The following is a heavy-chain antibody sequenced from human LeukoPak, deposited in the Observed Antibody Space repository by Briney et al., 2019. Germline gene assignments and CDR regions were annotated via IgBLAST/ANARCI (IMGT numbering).Heavy chain of an antibody. Sequence: SQTLSLTCAVSGDSVSSNSAAWNWIRQSPSRGLEWLGRTYYRSKWYNDYAVSVKSRITINPDTSKNQFSLQLNSVTPEDTAVYYCARGGGRITGTTWRVNWFDPWGQGTLVTVSS. CDR2: TYYRSKWYN. CDR1: GDSVSSNSAA. D-gene: IGHD1-7*01. CDR3: ARGGGRITGTTWRVNWFDP. V-gene: IGHV6-1*01. J-gene: IGHJ5*02.